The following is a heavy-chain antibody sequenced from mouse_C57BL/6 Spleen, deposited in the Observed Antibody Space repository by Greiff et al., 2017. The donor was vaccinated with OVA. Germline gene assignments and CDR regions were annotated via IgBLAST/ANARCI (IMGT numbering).Heavy chain of an antibody. J-gene: IGHJ4*01. CDR2: IDPENGDT. D-gene: IGHD1-1*01. CDR1: GFNITDDY. V-gene: IGHV14-4*01. Sequence: VQLQQSGAELVRPGASVKLSCTASGFNITDDYMHWVKQRPVQGLEWIGWIDPENGDTAYASKFQGKATITADTSSNTAYLQLSSLTSEDTAVYYCNTKGPITANRAMDYWGQGTSVTVSS. CDR3: NTKGPITANRAMDY.